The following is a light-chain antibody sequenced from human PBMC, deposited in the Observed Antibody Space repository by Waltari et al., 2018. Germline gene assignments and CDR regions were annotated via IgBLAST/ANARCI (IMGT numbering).Light chain of an antibody. V-gene: IGLV3-10*01. CDR1: ALQRKY. Sequence: SYELTQSPSVSVSPGQTVRITCSGDALQRKYVGGYQQKSGQAPVLLIYEDTKRPSGIPERFSGSSSGTVATLTLTGAQVDDDADYYCYSTEPGDNYRGVFAGGTKLTVL. J-gene: IGLJ3*02. CDR2: EDT. CDR3: YSTEPGDNYRGV.